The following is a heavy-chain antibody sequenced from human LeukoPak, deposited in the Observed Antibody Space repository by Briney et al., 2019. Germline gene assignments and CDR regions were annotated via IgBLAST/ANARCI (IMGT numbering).Heavy chain of an antibody. Sequence: SETLSLTCTISGGSISSSIYYWGWIRQPPGKGLEWIGSIYYSGSTYYNPSLKSRVTISVDTSKNQFSLKLSSVTAADTAVYYCARVRGIAVARDAFDTWGQGTMVTVSS. J-gene: IGHJ3*02. V-gene: IGHV4-39*07. CDR1: GGSISSSIYY. CDR3: ARVRGIAVARDAFDT. D-gene: IGHD6-19*01. CDR2: IYYSGST.